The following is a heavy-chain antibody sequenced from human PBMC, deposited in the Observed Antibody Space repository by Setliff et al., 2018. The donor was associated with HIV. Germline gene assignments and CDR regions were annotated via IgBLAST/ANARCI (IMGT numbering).Heavy chain of an antibody. CDR2: IYSNGNP. CDR1: GGSISSRSYY. V-gene: IGHV4-61*02. D-gene: IGHD2-8*01. CDR3: ARESPDGLDY. J-gene: IGHJ4*02. Sequence: SETLSRTCTVSGGSISSRSYYWSWLRQPAGKGLEWIGRIYSNGNPDYNPSLNSRVTISEDTSKNQFSLKVNSVTAADTAMYFCARESPDGLDYWGQGTLVTVSS.